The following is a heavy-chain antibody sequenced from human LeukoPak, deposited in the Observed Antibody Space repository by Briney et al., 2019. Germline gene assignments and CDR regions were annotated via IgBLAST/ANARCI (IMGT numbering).Heavy chain of an antibody. CDR1: GLTFSTYA. CDR2: ISGTGGST. D-gene: IGHD1-26*01. V-gene: IGHV3-23*01. Sequence: EAGGSLRLSCAASGLTFSTYAMTWVRQAPGKGLEWVSLISGTGGSTYYADSVKGRFTISRDNSKNTLYLQMNSLRAEDTAVYYCAKDYEPLVGVHRWGDWFDPWGQGTLVTVSS. CDR3: AKDYEPLVGVHRWGDWFDP. J-gene: IGHJ5*02.